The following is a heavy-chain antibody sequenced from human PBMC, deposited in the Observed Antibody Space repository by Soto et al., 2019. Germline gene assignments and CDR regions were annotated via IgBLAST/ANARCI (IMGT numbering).Heavy chain of an antibody. CDR3: ARHVPPAGYYYGLDV. V-gene: IGHV1-69*12. J-gene: IGHJ6*02. D-gene: IGHD2-2*01. CDR1: GGTFSSYA. Sequence: QVQLVQSGAEVKKPGSSVKVSCKASGGTFSSYAISWVRQAPGQGLEWMGGIIPIFGTANYAQKFQGRVTITADEPTSTAYMELSSRRSEDTAVYYCARHVPPAGYYYGLDVWGQGTTVTVSS. CDR2: IIPIFGTA.